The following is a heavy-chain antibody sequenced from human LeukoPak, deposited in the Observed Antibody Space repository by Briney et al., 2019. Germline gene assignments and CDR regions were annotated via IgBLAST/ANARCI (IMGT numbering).Heavy chain of an antibody. J-gene: IGHJ4*02. Sequence: GGSLRLSCAASGFTFSSYSMQWVRQTPGKGLEWVGIMSNSGENTFYGEAVKGRFTISRDNSKNTLYLQMNSLRAEDTAVYYCAKGGYEYDSSGHNYFDYWGLGTLVTVSS. CDR1: GFTFSSYS. CDR2: MSNSGENT. V-gene: IGHV3-30*18. CDR3: AKGGYEYDSSGHNYFDY. D-gene: IGHD3-22*01.